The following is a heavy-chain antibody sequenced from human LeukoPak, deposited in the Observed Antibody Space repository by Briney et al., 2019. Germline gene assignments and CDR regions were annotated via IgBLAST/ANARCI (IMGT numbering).Heavy chain of an antibody. CDR2: IREDGSQK. CDR1: GFTFSSSW. Sequence: PGGSLRLSCAASGFTFSSSWMTWVRQAPGKGLEWVASIREDGSQKSAVDSVRGRFTIARDNAKNSVYLQMNSLRAEDTAVYYCASPALGATNFDYWGQGTLVTVSS. V-gene: IGHV3-7*01. D-gene: IGHD1-26*01. CDR3: ASPALGATNFDY. J-gene: IGHJ4*02.